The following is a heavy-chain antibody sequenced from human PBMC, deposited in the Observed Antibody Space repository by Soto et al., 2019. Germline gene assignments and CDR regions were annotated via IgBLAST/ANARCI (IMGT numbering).Heavy chain of an antibody. CDR3: AKDSPVGVPLLRDLHD. Sequence: EVQLLESGGGLVQPGGSLRLSCAASGFTSSNYGMSWVRQAPGKGLEWVSVISGSGGSTYYADSVKGRFTLSRDNSKNTVYLQMNSLRAEDTAVYYCAKDSPVGVPLLRDLHDWGQGTLVTVSS. CDR2: ISGSGGST. CDR1: GFTSSNYG. J-gene: IGHJ1*01. V-gene: IGHV3-23*01. D-gene: IGHD2-15*01.